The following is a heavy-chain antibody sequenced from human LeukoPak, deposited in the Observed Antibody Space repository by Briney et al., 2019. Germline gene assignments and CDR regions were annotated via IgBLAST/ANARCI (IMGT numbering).Heavy chain of an antibody. Sequence: GGSLRLSCVVSGISLSNYAMTWVRQAPGKGLEWVSNFSEGGGSTTYADSVKGRFTISRDTSLNTLYLQMNNLRAEDTAVYFCAKRGVVIRGLLVIGYHQEAYHYDFWGQGVLVTVSS. CDR2: FSEGGGST. V-gene: IGHV3-23*01. D-gene: IGHD3-10*01. CDR3: AKRGVVIRGLLVIGYHQEAYHYDF. CDR1: GISLSNYA. J-gene: IGHJ4*02.